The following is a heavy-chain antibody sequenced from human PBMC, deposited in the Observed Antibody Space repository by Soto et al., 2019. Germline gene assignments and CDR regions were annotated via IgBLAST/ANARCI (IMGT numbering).Heavy chain of an antibody. Sequence: ASVRVSCKASGGSFSNFGISWVRQAPGQGLEWMGGIVPVFGRPNYAQRFRGRLTITADESTSTGYMGLISLRSDDTAVYYCAREGSGYNFWGQGTQVTVSS. CDR2: IVPVFGRP. V-gene: IGHV1-69*13. D-gene: IGHD5-12*01. CDR3: AREGSGYNF. J-gene: IGHJ4*02. CDR1: GGSFSNFG.